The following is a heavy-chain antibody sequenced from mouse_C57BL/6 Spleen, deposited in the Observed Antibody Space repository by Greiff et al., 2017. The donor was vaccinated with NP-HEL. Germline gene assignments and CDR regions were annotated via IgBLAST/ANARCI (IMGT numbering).Heavy chain of an antibody. CDR1: GYTFTDYY. V-gene: IGHV1-26*01. CDR2: INPNNGGT. D-gene: IGHD2-3*01. Sequence: EVQLQQSGPELVKPGASVKISCKASGYTFTDYYMNWVKQSHGKSLEWIGDINPNNGGTSYNQKFKGKATLTVDKSSSTAYMEPRSLTSEDSAVYYCAYDGYYPFAYWGQGTLVTVSA. CDR3: AYDGYYPFAY. J-gene: IGHJ3*01.